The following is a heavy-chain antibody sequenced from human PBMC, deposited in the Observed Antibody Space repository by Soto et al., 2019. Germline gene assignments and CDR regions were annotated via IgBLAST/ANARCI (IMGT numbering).Heavy chain of an antibody. D-gene: IGHD1-20*01. CDR3: TTPGKLRPAITRPENPTVDY. CDR1: GFTFSNAW. V-gene: IGHV3-15*01. Sequence: GGSLRLSCAASGFTFSNAWMSWVRQAPGKGLEWVGRIKSKTDGGTTDYAAPVKGRFTISRDDSKNTLYLQMNSLKTEDTAVYYCTTPGKLRPAITRPENPTVDYWGQGTLVTVSS. J-gene: IGHJ4*02. CDR2: IKSKTDGGTT.